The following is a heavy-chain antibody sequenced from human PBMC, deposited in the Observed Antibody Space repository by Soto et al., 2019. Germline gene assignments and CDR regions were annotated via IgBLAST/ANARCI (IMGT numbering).Heavy chain of an antibody. CDR3: AKHPPAPYSSSWYERPHAFDS. V-gene: IGHV3-23*01. D-gene: IGHD6-13*01. CDR1: GFTFSSYA. CDR2: ISGSGGST. J-gene: IGHJ3*02. Sequence: GGSLRLSCAASGFTFSSYAMSWVRQAPGKGLEWVSAISGSGGSTYYADSVKGRFTISRDNSKNTLYLQMNSLRAEDTAVYYCAKHPPAPYSSSWYERPHAFDSWGQGTMVTVSS.